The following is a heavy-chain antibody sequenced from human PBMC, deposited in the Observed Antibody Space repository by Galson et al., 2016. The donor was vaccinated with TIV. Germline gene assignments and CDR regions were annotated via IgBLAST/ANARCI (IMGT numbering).Heavy chain of an antibody. J-gene: IGHJ6*02. Sequence: SVKASCKASGDTFSSFVISWVRQAPGQGLEWMGGIIPLFGEAHYAQKFQGRVTISADESTSTVYMELSGLRSGDTAMYYCAKCRNTAMDTYYSYYGLDVWGQGTTVTVSS. CDR1: GDTFSSFV. CDR3: AKCRNTAMDTYYSYYGLDV. V-gene: IGHV1-69*13. CDR2: IIPLFGEA. D-gene: IGHD5-18*01.